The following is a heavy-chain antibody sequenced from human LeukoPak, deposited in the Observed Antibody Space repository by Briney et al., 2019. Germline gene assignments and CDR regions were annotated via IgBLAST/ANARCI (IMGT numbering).Heavy chain of an antibody. Sequence: PGGSLRLSCAASGNYWMRWVRQAPGKGLVWVSHINSDGSWTSYADSVEGRFTISKDNAKNTVYLQMNNLRAEDTAVYYCVSFYETYWGRGTLVTVSS. V-gene: IGHV3-74*01. J-gene: IGHJ4*02. CDR3: VSFYETY. CDR1: GNYW. D-gene: IGHD2-2*01. CDR2: INSDGSWT.